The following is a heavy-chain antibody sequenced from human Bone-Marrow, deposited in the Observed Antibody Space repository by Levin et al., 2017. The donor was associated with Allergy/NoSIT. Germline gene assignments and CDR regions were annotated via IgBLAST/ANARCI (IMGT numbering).Heavy chain of an antibody. D-gene: IGHD6-19*01. CDR3: ARVGAVAGRGIDY. CDR1: GFTFSSYW. Sequence: PGGSLRLSCAASGFTFSSYWMHWVRQAPGKGLVWVSRTNSDGSSISYADSVKGRFTISRDNAKNTLYLQMNSLRAEDTAVYYCARVGAVAGRGIDYWGQGTLVTVSS. CDR2: TNSDGSSI. V-gene: IGHV3-74*01. J-gene: IGHJ4*02.